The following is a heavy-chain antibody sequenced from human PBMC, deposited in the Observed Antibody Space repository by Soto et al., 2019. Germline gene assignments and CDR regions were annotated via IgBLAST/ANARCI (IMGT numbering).Heavy chain of an antibody. J-gene: IGHJ6*02. V-gene: IGHV6-1*01. CDR3: AAATRGYLYYGLDV. CDR2: TYYRTRRYN. CDR1: GDTVSSNRAA. D-gene: IGHD5-12*01. Sequence: SQTLSLTCAISGDTVSSNRAAWNWIRQSPSRGLEWLGRTYYRTRRYNDYAVSVKGRITINPDPSRNQFYLQVNSVTSEDTAVYYCAAATRGYLYYGLDVWGQGTTVTVSS.